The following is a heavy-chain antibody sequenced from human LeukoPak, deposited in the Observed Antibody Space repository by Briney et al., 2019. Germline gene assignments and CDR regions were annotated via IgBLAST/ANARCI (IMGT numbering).Heavy chain of an antibody. J-gene: IGHJ4*02. CDR3: ASSGYGHFYYDY. Sequence: GGSLRLSCAASGLTLSDYWMHWVRQVPGKGLMWISRFTNDGSGAGYADSVMGRFIISRDDTKNTLYLQMNSLRAEDTAVYYCASSGYGHFYYDYWGQGAVVTVSS. V-gene: IGHV3-74*01. CDR1: GLTLSDYW. CDR2: FTNDGSGA. D-gene: IGHD3-10*01.